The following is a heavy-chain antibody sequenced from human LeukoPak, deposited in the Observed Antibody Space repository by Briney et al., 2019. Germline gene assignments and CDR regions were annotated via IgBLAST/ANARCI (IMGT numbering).Heavy chain of an antibody. CDR1: AFKLSDYN. CDR2: ISSDPNYN. V-gene: IGHV3-21*01. J-gene: IGHJ5*02. CDR3: ARLPRNCGAARCHNGVDWFDP. Sequence: GGPLRLSCTASAFKLSDYNMNWVPQAPGKGLQWVSSISSDPNYNFYGDSLKGGFTISRDDTKNSLLLQVESLRVEDTGVYYCARLPRNCGAARCHNGVDWFDPWGQGTLVAVST. D-gene: IGHD2-8*01.